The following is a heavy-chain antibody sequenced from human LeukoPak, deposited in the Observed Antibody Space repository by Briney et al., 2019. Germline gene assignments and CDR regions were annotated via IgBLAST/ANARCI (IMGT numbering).Heavy chain of an antibody. Sequence: RSLRLSCAASGFTFSSYAMHWVRQAPGKGLEWVAVISYDGSNKYYADSVKGRFTISRDNSKNTLYLQMNSLRAEDTAVYYCARDLVDYYDSSGYYPPSYWGQGTLVTVSS. CDR2: ISYDGSNK. V-gene: IGHV3-30-3*01. CDR1: GFTFSSYA. J-gene: IGHJ4*02. D-gene: IGHD3-22*01. CDR3: ARDLVDYYDSSGYYPPSY.